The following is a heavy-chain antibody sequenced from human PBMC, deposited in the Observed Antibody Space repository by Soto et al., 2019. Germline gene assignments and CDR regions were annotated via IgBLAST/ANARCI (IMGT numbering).Heavy chain of an antibody. D-gene: IGHD3-3*01. Sequence: GGSLRLSCAASGFTFSSYGMHWVRQAPGKGLEWVAVISYDGSNKYYADSVKGRFTISRDNSKNTLYLQMNSLRAEDTAVYYCAKDRWSPEGVVLFDYWGQGTLVTVSS. CDR3: AKDRWSPEGVVLFDY. CDR2: ISYDGSNK. J-gene: IGHJ4*02. V-gene: IGHV3-30*18. CDR1: GFTFSSYG.